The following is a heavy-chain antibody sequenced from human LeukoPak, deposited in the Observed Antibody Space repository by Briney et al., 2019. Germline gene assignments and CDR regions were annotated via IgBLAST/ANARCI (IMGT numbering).Heavy chain of an antibody. V-gene: IGHV6-1*01. D-gene: IGHD6-19*01. CDR3: ARDSRAVVDY. CDR1: GDSVSSNSVA. CDR2: TYYRSKWYN. Sequence: SQTLSLTCAISGDSVSSNSVAWNWIRQSPSRGLEWLGRTYYRSKWYNENALSMKGRITINPDTSKNQFSLQPNSVTPEDTAVYYCARDSRAVVDYWAQGTLVTVSS. J-gene: IGHJ4*02.